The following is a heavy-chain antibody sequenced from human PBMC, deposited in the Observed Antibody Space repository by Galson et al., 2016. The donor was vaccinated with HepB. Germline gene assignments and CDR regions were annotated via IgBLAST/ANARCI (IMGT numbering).Heavy chain of an antibody. J-gene: IGHJ5*02. CDR3: ASGDYSGVDL. D-gene: IGHD2-15*01. Sequence: SVKVSCKGPGHIISTYGITWVRQAPGQGLEWMGWISGYSDDTKYAENFEGRVSMTRDTSTGTAYMEVASLRLDDTGVYFCASGDYSGVDLWGQGTLITVSS. CDR2: ISGYSDDT. V-gene: IGHV1-18*01. CDR1: GHIISTYG.